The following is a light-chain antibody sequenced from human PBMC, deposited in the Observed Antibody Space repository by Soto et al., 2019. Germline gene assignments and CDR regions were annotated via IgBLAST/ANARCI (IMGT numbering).Light chain of an antibody. Sequence: HSALTKPASVSGSPGQSITISCTGTSSDVGGYNYVSWYQQHPGKAPKLMIYDVSNRPSGVSNRFSGSKSGNTASLTISGLQAEDEADYYCSSYTSSSTLVVFGGGTKLTVL. CDR3: SSYTSSSTLVV. CDR1: SSDVGGYNY. J-gene: IGLJ2*01. CDR2: DVS. V-gene: IGLV2-14*01.